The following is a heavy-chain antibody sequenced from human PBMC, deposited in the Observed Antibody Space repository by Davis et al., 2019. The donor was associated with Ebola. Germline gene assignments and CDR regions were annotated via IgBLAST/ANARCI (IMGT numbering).Heavy chain of an antibody. CDR3: GAGRCSSTSCYAPNDY. J-gene: IGHJ4*02. CDR2: ISWDGGST. V-gene: IGHV3-43*02. D-gene: IGHD2-2*01. CDR1: GFTFDDYA. Sequence: GGSLRPSCAASGFTFDDYAMHWVRHAPGKGLEWVSLISWDGGSTYYADSVKGRFTISRDNSKNSLYLQMNSLRTEDTALYYCGAGRCSSTSCYAPNDYWGQGTLVTVSS.